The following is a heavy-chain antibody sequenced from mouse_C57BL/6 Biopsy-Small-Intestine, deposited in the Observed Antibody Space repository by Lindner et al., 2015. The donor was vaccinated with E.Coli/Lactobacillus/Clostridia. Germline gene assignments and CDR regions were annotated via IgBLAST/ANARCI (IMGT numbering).Heavy chain of an antibody. Sequence: VQLQESGGGLVQPGGSLKLSCAASGFTFSDYGMAWVRQAPRKGPEWVAFISNLAYSIYYTDTVTGRFTISRENAKNTLYLETSSLRSEDTAMYYCARRGLRGYFDYWGQGTTLTVSS. CDR3: ARRGLRGYFDY. CDR2: ISNLAYSI. V-gene: IGHV5-15*01. CDR1: GFTFSDYG. J-gene: IGHJ2*01. D-gene: IGHD1-1*01.